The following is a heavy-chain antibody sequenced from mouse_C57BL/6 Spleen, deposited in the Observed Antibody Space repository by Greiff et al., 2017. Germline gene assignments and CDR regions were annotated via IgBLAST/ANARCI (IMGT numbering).Heavy chain of an antibody. CDR3: TRSHYGNLYAMGY. V-gene: IGHV1-15*01. D-gene: IGHD2-1*01. J-gene: IGHJ4*01. CDR2: IDPETGGT. Sequence: QVQLQQSGAELVRPGASVTLSCKASGYTFTDYEMHWVKQTPVHGLEWIGAIDPETGGTAYNQKFKGKAILTADKSSSTTYMELRSLTSEDSAVYYCTRSHYGNLYAMGYWGQGTSVTVSS. CDR1: GYTFTDYE.